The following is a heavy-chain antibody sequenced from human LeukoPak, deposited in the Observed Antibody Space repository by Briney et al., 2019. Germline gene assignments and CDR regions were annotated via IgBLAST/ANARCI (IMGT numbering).Heavy chain of an antibody. D-gene: IGHD3-22*01. CDR2: INPNSGGA. J-gene: IGHJ5*02. CDR3: AGVPIRRHYESTGYYYEDP. CDR1: GYTFTGYY. V-gene: IGHV1-2*02. Sequence: EASVKVSCKASGYTFTGYYMHWVRQAPGQGLEWMGWINPNSGGANYAQKFQGRVTMTRDTSISTAYMELSRLRSDDTAVYYCAGVPIRRHYESTGYYYEDPWGQGTLVTVSS.